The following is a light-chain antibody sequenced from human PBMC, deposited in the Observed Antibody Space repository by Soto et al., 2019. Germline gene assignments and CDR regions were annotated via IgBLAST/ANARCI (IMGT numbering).Light chain of an antibody. Sequence: DFVMTQSPDSLAVSLGETATINCKSSQSVLYSSNNMNYLSWYQQKPGQPPKLLIYWASTRKSGVPDRISGRGSGKVFTPTISRRRAEDVAVFYCQQYYSIPLTYGGGTKVEIK. CDR3: QQYYSIPLT. CDR2: WAS. V-gene: IGKV4-1*01. J-gene: IGKJ4*01. CDR1: QSVLYSSNNMNY.